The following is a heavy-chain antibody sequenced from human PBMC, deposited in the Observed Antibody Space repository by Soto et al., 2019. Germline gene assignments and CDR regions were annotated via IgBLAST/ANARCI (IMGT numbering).Heavy chain of an antibody. CDR1: GYTFISYA. Sequence: RASVKVSCKASGYTFISYALHWVRQAPGQRLEWMGWINPGNGDTKYSQRFQGRVTITRDTSANTAYMELSSLRYEDTAVYFCARGSGHGNFDYWGQGTLVTVSS. D-gene: IGHD5-12*01. V-gene: IGHV1-3*01. J-gene: IGHJ4*02. CDR3: ARGSGHGNFDY. CDR2: INPGNGDT.